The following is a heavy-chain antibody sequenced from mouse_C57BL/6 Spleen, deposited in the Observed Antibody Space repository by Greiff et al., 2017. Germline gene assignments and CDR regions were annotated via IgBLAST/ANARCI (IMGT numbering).Heavy chain of an antibody. J-gene: IGHJ1*03. CDR1: GFNIKDYY. D-gene: IGHD2-4*01. Sequence: EVQLQQSGAELVKPGASVKLSCTASGFNIKDYYLHWVKQRTEQGLEWIGRIDPEDGETKYAPQFQGKATITADTSSNTAYLQLSSLTSEDTAVYDWARGRDEVYYDYDGWYFDVWGTGTTVTVSS. CDR2: IDPEDGET. CDR3: ARGRDEVYYDYDGWYFDV. V-gene: IGHV14-2*01.